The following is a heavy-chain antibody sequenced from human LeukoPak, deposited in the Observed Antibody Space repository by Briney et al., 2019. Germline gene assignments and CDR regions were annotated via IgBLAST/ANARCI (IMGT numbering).Heavy chain of an antibody. D-gene: IGHD1-1*01. J-gene: IGHJ5*02. CDR1: GYTFTSYG. V-gene: IGHV1-18*01. CDR2: ISAYNGNT. CDR3: ARALTYNWNDAVDP. Sequence: VASVKVSCKASGYTFTSYGISWVRQAPGQGLEWMGWISAYNGNTNYAQKLQDRLTMTTDTSSNTAYMDLRSLTSNDTAVYYCARALTYNWNDAVDPWGQGTLVTVSS.